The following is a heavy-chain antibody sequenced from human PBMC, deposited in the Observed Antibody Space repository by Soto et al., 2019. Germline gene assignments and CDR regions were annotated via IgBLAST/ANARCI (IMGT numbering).Heavy chain of an antibody. CDR3: ARGPRDCSGGSCYRDMDYYYYMDV. CDR2: MNPNSGNT. V-gene: IGHV1-8*01. CDR1: GYTFTSYD. J-gene: IGHJ6*03. D-gene: IGHD2-15*01. Sequence: ASVKVSCKASGYTFTSYDINWVRQATGQGLEWMGWMNPNSGNTGYAQKFQGRVTMTRNTSISTAYMELSSLRSEDTAVYYCARGPRDCSGGSCYRDMDYYYYMDVWGKGTTVTVSS.